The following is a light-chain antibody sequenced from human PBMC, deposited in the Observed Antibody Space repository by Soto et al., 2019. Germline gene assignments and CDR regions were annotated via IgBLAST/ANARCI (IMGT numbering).Light chain of an antibody. CDR3: QQRSNWPLVT. CDR1: QSVSSY. Sequence: DIVLTQSPATLSSSPGERATLSCRASQSVSSYLAWYQQKPGQAPRLLIYDASNRATGIPARFSGSGSGTDFALAISSLEPEDFAVYYCQQRSNWPLVTFGGGTKVEIK. V-gene: IGKV3-11*01. J-gene: IGKJ4*01. CDR2: DAS.